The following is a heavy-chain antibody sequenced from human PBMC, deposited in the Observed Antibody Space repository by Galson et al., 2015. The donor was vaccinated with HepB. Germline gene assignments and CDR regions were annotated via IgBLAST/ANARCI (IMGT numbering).Heavy chain of an antibody. V-gene: IGHV3-53*01. CDR3: ASWGGYYDSSGYQWGDY. CDR2: IYSGGST. CDR1: GFTVSSNY. D-gene: IGHD3-22*01. J-gene: IGHJ4*02. Sequence: SLRLSCAASGFTVSSNYMSWVRQAPGKGLEWVSVIYSGGSTYYADSVKGRFTISRDNSKNTLYLQMNSLRAEDTAVYYCASWGGYYDSSGYQWGDYWGQGTLVTVSS.